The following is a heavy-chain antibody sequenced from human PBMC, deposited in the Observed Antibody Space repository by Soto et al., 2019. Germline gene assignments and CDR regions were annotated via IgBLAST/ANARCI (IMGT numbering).Heavy chain of an antibody. CDR2: IYYSGST. CDR1: GGSISSYY. D-gene: IGHD3-3*01. Sequence: SETLSLTCTVSGGSISSYYWSWIRQPPGKGLEWIGYIYYSGSTNYNPSLKSRVTISVDTSKNQFSLKLSSVTAADTAVYYCARAGADYDFWSGYYSSDYYYGMDVWGQGTTVTVSS. V-gene: IGHV4-59*01. CDR3: ARAGADYDFWSGYYSSDYYYGMDV. J-gene: IGHJ6*02.